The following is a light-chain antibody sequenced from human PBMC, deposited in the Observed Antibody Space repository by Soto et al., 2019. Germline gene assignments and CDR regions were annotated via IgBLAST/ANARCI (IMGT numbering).Light chain of an antibody. Sequence: EIVFTQSPATLSLSPGERATLSCRVSHSITTYLAWCQQRPGQAPRLLIYDVSNRATGIPARFSGSGSGTDFTLTLRSLEPEDFAVDYCQQRRNWPPGITFGQGTRLEIK. J-gene: IGKJ5*01. V-gene: IGKV3-11*01. CDR1: HSITTY. CDR2: DVS. CDR3: QQRRNWPPGIT.